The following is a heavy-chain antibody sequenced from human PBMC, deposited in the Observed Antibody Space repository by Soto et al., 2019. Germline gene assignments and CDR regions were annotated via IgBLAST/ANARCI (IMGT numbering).Heavy chain of an antibody. CDR3: ARVSGSYLSPGFDS. D-gene: IGHD1-26*01. J-gene: IGHJ4*02. V-gene: IGHV3-30-3*01. CDR2: IEYDGSNK. Sequence: QVQLVESGGGVVQPGRSLRLSCAASGFTFSSYAMHWVRQAPGKGLEWVAVIEYDGSNKYYADSVKGRFTISRDNSKNTLYLQMNSLRAGDTAVYYCARVSGSYLSPGFDSWGQGTLVTVSS. CDR1: GFTFSSYA.